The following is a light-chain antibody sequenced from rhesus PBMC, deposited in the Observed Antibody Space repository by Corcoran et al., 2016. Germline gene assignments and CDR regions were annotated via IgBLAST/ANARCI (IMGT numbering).Light chain of an antibody. Sequence: DIQMTQSPSSLSASVGDTVTITCRASQSISSWLAWSQQKPGKAPKLLTYTASPLQNGVPSRFSGSGSWTDFTLTISSLQSEDFATYYCKQYRSSPFTFGPGTKLDIK. CDR1: QSISSW. CDR2: TAS. CDR3: KQYRSSPFT. V-gene: IGKV1-22*01. J-gene: IGKJ3*01.